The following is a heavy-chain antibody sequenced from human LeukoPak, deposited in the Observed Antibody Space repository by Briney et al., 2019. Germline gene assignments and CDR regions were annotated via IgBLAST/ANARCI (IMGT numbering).Heavy chain of an antibody. J-gene: IGHJ4*02. D-gene: IGHD3-10*01. CDR2: IRYDGSNK. CDR3: AKDFAPITMVRGPLGYYFDY. V-gene: IGHV3-30*02. Sequence: GGSLRLSCAASGFTFSSYGMHWVRQAPGKGLEWVAFIRYDGSNKYYADSVKGRFTISRDNSKNTLYLQMNSLRAEDTAVYYCAKDFAPITMVRGPLGYYFDYWGQGTLVTVSS. CDR1: GFTFSSYG.